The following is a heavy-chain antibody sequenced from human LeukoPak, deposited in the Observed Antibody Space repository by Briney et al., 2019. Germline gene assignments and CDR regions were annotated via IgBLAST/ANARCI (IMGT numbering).Heavy chain of an antibody. J-gene: IGHJ4*02. CDR1: GFILSSYA. D-gene: IGHD3-10*01. CDR3: AKQLDSGNYYPTGDDY. Sequence: GGSLRLSCAASGFILSSYATSWVRQAPGKGLEWVSSISASGADTYYTDSVKGRFTISRDTSKNTLYLQMNSLRDEDTALYYCAKQLDSGNYYPTGDDYWGQGTLVTVSS. CDR2: ISASGADT. V-gene: IGHV3-23*01.